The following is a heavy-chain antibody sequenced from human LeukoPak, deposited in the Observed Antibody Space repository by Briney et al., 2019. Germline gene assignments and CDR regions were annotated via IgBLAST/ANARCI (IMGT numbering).Heavy chain of an antibody. D-gene: IGHD3-10*01. CDR3: AKGKWGNYYPHDAFDV. V-gene: IGHV3-30*18. Sequence: GGSLRLSCAASGFTFSDHGMYWVHQAPGKGLEWVAVISHDGSNIYYGDSVKGRFTISRDNPKNTLYLQMNSLRAEDTAVYYCAKGKWGNYYPHDAFDVWGQGIMVTVSS. CDR1: GFTFSDHG. CDR2: ISHDGSNI. J-gene: IGHJ3*01.